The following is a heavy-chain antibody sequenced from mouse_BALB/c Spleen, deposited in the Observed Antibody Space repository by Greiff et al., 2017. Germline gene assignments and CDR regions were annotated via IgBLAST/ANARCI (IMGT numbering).Heavy chain of an antibody. D-gene: IGHD1-1*01. CDR3: ARASGSSYGSYFDY. CDR1: GFTFSSYA. V-gene: IGHV5-9-4*01. CDR2: ISSGGSYT. J-gene: IGHJ2*01. Sequence: EVKLMESGGGLVKPGGSLKLSCAASGFTFSSYAMSWVRQSPEKRLEWVAEISSGGSYTYYPDTVTGRFTISRDNAKNTLYLEMSSLRSEDTAMYYCARASGSSYGSYFDYWGQGTTLTVSS.